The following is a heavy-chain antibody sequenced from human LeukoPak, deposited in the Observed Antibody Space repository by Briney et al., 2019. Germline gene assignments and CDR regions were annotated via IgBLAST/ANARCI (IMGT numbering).Heavy chain of an antibody. CDR2: ISGSRGST. D-gene: IGHD6-19*01. Sequence: GGSLRLSCAASGFTFNSYAMSWVRQAPGQGLEWVSAISGSRGSTYYADSVKGRFTISRDNSKNTLYLQMNGLRAEDTAVFYCAKGFSVAGRNFDYWGQGTLVTVSS. CDR1: GFTFNSYA. V-gene: IGHV3-23*01. CDR3: AKGFSVAGRNFDY. J-gene: IGHJ4*02.